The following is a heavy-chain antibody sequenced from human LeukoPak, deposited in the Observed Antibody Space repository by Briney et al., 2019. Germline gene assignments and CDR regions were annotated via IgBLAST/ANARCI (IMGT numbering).Heavy chain of an antibody. Sequence: SETLSLTCAVSGGCISSGGYSWSWIRQSAGKGLEWIGRIYTSGSTNYNPSLKSRVTISVDTSKNQFSLKLSSVTAADTAVYYCARESSYDILTGSPRGFDYWGQGTLVTVSS. CDR1: GGCISSGGYS. D-gene: IGHD3-9*01. V-gene: IGHV4-61*02. J-gene: IGHJ4*02. CDR3: ARESSYDILTGSPRGFDY. CDR2: IYTSGST.